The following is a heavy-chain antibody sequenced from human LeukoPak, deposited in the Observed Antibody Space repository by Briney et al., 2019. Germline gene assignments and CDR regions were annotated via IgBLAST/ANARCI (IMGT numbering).Heavy chain of an antibody. J-gene: IGHJ4*02. D-gene: IGHD3-22*01. V-gene: IGHV3-21*01. CDR2: ISSSGTYI. CDR3: ARADYYDRSGYYSSTTDY. CDR1: GFTFSNYN. Sequence: PGGSLRLSCAASGFTFSNYNMNWVRQAPGKGLEWVSSISSSGTYIYYADSVKGRFTISRDNAKNSLYLQMNSLRAEDTAVYYCARADYYDRSGYYSSTTDYWGQGTLVTVSS.